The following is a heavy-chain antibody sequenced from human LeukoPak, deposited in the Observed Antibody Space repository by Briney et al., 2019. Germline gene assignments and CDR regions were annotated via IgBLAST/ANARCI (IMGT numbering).Heavy chain of an antibody. J-gene: IGHJ4*02. CDR1: GDSMSDDF. Sequence: SETLSLTCSVSGDSMSDDFWSWLRQPAGKGLEWIGRISTRGSTNYSPSLKSRLTMSVDTSKKHFSLRLSSVTAADTAVYYCARGGGYFDYWGQGILVTVSS. CDR3: ARGGGYFDY. CDR2: ISTRGST. D-gene: IGHD3-16*01. V-gene: IGHV4-4*07.